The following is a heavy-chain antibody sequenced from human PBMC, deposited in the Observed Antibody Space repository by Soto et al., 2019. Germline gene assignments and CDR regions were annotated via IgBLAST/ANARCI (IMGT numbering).Heavy chain of an antibody. J-gene: IGHJ3*01. CDR3: VREGSRLGAFYX. CDR1: GFTSSSYW. CDR2: IQQDGRER. Sequence: GGSLRLSCEASGFTSSSYWMAWVRQAPGKGLEWVDNIQQDGRERHYGDSVKGRFTISRDNAKNSLYLEMNSLRAEDTAFYYCVREGSRLGAFYXWGQGTMLTVS. V-gene: IGHV3-7*03. D-gene: IGHD3-10*01.